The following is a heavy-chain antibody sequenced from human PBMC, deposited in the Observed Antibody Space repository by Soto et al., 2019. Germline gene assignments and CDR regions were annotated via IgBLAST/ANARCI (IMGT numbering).Heavy chain of an antibody. V-gene: IGHV3-11*05. Sequence: QVQLVESGGGLVKPGGSLRLSCAASGFTFSDYYMSWIRQAPGKGLEWVSYISSSSSYTNYADSVKGRFTISRDNAKNSRYLQMNSLRAEDTAVYYCARDRRGIAAAGSHFDYWGQGTLVTVSS. D-gene: IGHD6-13*01. J-gene: IGHJ4*02. CDR1: GFTFSDYY. CDR3: ARDRRGIAAAGSHFDY. CDR2: ISSSSSYT.